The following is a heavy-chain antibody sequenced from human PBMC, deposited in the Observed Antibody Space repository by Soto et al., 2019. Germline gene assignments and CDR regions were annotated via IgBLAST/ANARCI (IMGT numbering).Heavy chain of an antibody. CDR3: ATDQGIT. V-gene: IGHV3-30-3*01. CDR1: GFTFSSYA. CDR2: ISYDGSNK. D-gene: IGHD3-10*01. Sequence: PGGSLRLSCAASGFTFSSYAMHWVRQAPGKGLEWVAVISYDGSNKYYADSVKGRFTISRDNSKNTLYLQMNSLRAEDTAVYYCATDQGITWGQGTLVTVSS. J-gene: IGHJ5*02.